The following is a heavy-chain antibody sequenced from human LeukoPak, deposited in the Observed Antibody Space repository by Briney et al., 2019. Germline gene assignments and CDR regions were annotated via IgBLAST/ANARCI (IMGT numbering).Heavy chain of an antibody. CDR1: GGSISSSHW. J-gene: IGHJ3*02. V-gene: IGHV4-4*02. Sequence: PSETLSLTCAVSGGSISSSHWWSWVRQSPGKGLEWIGNTYHSDYTNYNPSLKSRATISVDTSKNQFSLKLSSVTAADTAVYYCARASIGLLWFGELLYASPIDAFDIWGQGTMVTVSP. CDR2: TYHSDYT. D-gene: IGHD3-10*01. CDR3: ARASIGLLWFGELLYASPIDAFDI.